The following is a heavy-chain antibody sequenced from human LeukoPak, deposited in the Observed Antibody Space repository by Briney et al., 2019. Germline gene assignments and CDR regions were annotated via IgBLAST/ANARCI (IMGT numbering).Heavy chain of an antibody. V-gene: IGHV3-48*01. J-gene: IGHJ4*02. D-gene: IGHD4-17*01. CDR1: GFTFSSYS. CDR2: ISSSSSTI. CDR3: AKRPSDYGDYVSYFDY. Sequence: GGSLRLSCAASGFTFSSYSMNWVRQAPGKGLEWVSYISSSSSTIYYADSVKGRFTISRDNSKDTLYLQMNSLRAEDTAVYYCAKRPSDYGDYVSYFDYWGRGTLVTVSS.